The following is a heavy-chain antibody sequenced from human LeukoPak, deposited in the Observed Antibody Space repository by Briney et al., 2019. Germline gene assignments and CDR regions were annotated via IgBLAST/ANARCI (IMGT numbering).Heavy chain of an antibody. Sequence: GGSLRLSCAASGFTFSSYWMHWVRQAPGQGVVGVSRINPDGSTTTYADSVKGRFTISRDSAKNTLYLQLNTLRAEDTAVYYCARATYYNHSSGYRAVYYFDYWGQGTLVTASS. J-gene: IGHJ4*02. CDR2: INPDGSTT. D-gene: IGHD3-22*01. CDR3: ARATYYNHSSGYRAVYYFDY. V-gene: IGHV3-74*01. CDR1: GFTFSSYW.